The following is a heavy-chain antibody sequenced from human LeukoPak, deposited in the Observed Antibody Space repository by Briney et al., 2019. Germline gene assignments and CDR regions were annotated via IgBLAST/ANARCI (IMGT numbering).Heavy chain of an antibody. D-gene: IGHD3-10*01. CDR3: ARSRTYSQMVHYFDY. V-gene: IGHV3-33*01. CDR1: GFTFSSYG. Sequence: GGSLRLSCEASGFTFSSYGMHWVRQAPGKGLEWVAAIWFDGTHKYYADSVKGRFTISRDNSKNTLYVQMNSLRAEDTAVYYCARSRTYSQMVHYFDYWGQGTLVTVSS. J-gene: IGHJ4*02. CDR2: IWFDGTHK.